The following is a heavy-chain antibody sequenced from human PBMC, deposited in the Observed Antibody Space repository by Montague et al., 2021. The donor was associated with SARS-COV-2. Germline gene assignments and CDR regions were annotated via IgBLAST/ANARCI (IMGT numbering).Heavy chain of an antibody. CDR1: GGSISSSSYY. J-gene: IGHJ6*02. CDR3: ARDTRIAMLVVVTRYGLDA. D-gene: IGHD3-22*01. CDR2: IYYTGST. Sequence: SETLSLTCTVSGGSISSSSYYWGWIRQPPGKGLEWIGSIYYTGSTYYNPSLKSRVTISVDTSKNQFSLKLSSVTAADTAVYYCARDTRIAMLVVVTRYGLDAGGQGTTVTVSS. V-gene: IGHV4-39*07.